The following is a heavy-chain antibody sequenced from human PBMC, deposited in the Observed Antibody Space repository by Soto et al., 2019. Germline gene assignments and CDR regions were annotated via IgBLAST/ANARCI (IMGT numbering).Heavy chain of an antibody. D-gene: IGHD4-17*01. CDR2: INPDGSRT. CDR1: GFTFSSYW. Sequence: EVQLMESGGDLVQPGGSLRLSCAASGFTFSSYWMHWVRQAPGKGLVWVSRINPDGSRTSYADSVKGRFTISRDNAKNTLYLQMNSLGAEDTAVYYCARVAVTTYYFDYWGQGTLVTVSS. J-gene: IGHJ4*02. V-gene: IGHV3-74*01. CDR3: ARVAVTTYYFDY.